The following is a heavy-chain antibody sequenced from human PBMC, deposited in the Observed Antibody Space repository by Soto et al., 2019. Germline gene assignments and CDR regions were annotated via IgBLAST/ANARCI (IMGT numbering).Heavy chain of an antibody. CDR3: RRDWDYPVL. D-gene: IGHD1-7*01. Sequence: LRLSFAASGFTFANAWMSWVRQAPGKGLEWVGRVRSKADGGTTDYAAPVKGRFTISRDDSENTLYLQMNSLKIDDTAVYYCRRDWDYPVLWGQGTLVTVS. V-gene: IGHV3-15*01. CDR1: GFTFANAW. J-gene: IGHJ4*02. CDR2: VRSKADGGTT.